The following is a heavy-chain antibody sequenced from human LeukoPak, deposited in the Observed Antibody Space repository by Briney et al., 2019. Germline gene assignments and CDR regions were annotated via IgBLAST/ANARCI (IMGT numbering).Heavy chain of an antibody. CDR2: ISSDGGST. CDR1: GFAFITNA. J-gene: IGHJ5*02. CDR3: VKDNRDGDNLAWFDP. Sequence: GGSLRLSCSASGFAFITNAMHWVRHAPGGGLEYVSAISSDGGSTHYADPVKGRFTISRDNSKNTLYLQMSSLRPEDTAVYYCVKDNRDGDNLAWFDPWGQGTLVTVSS. D-gene: IGHD4-17*01. V-gene: IGHV3-64D*09.